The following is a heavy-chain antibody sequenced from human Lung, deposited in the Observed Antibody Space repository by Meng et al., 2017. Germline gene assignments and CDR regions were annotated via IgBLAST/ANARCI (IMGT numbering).Heavy chain of an antibody. CDR3: ARGPTTVAHDFDY. CDR2: INHSGST. V-gene: IGHV4-34*01. J-gene: IGHJ4*02. D-gene: IGHD4-11*01. Sequence: QVQLQRWGAGLLKASETLSLTCVVSGGSFSDYYWSWIRQPPGKGLEWIGEINHSGSTNYNPSLESRATISVDTSQNNLSLKLSSVTAADSAVYYCARGPTTVAHDFDYWGQGTLVTVSS. CDR1: GGSFSDYY.